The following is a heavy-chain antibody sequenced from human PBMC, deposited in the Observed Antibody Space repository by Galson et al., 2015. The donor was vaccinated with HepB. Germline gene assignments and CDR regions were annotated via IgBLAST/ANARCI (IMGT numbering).Heavy chain of an antibody. CDR1: GFTFSSYW. D-gene: IGHD3-10*01. J-gene: IGHJ3*02. V-gene: IGHV3-7*03. CDR2: IKQDGSEK. Sequence: SLRLSCAASGFTFSSYWMSWVRQAPGKGLEWVANIKQDGSEKYYVDSVKGRFIISRDNAKNSLYLQMNSLRAEDTAVYYCEGSGSSAFDIWGQGTMVTVSS. CDR3: EGSGSSAFDI.